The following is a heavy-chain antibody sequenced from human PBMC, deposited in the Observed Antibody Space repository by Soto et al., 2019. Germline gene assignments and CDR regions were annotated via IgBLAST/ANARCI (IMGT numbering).Heavy chain of an antibody. CDR2: LHSGGDT. V-gene: IGHV3-53*04. Sequence: EVQLVESGGGLVQPGGSLRLSCVASGIPVSSNYMTWVRQAPGKGLEWVSVLHSGGDTYYANSVKGRFTISRHDSTNTVFLQMNSLTAEDTAVYYCAREGPYYYASRMDVW. D-gene: IGHD3-10*01. CDR3: AREGPYYYASRMDV. J-gene: IGHJ6*01. CDR1: GIPVSSNY.